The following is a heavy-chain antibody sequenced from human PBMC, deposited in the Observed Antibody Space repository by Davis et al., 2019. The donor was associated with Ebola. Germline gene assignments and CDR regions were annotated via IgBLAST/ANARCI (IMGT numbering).Heavy chain of an antibody. CDR1: GGSISSYY. CDR2: IYYSGST. Sequence: MPGGSLRLSCTVSGGSISSYYWSWIRQPPGKGLEWIGYIYYSGSTNYNPSLKSRVTISVDTSKNQFSLKLSSVTAADTAVYYCARHVFSVIVIILTNWFDPWGQGTLVTVSS. V-gene: IGHV4-59*08. J-gene: IGHJ5*02. CDR3: ARHVFSVIVIILTNWFDP. D-gene: IGHD3-22*01.